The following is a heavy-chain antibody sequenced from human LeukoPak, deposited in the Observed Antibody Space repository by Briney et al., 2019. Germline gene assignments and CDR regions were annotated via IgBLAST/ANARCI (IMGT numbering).Heavy chain of an antibody. CDR3: ARGSLICTNGVCYPYYFDY. J-gene: IGHJ4*02. D-gene: IGHD2-8*01. CDR2: IYYGGST. V-gene: IGHV4-39*07. CDR1: GDSISSSSYY. Sequence: SETLSLTCTVSGDSISSSSYYWGWIRQPPGKGLEWIGSIYYGGSTYYNPSLKSRVTISVDTSKNQFSLKLSSVTAADTAVYYCARGSLICTNGVCYPYYFDYWGQGTLVTVSS.